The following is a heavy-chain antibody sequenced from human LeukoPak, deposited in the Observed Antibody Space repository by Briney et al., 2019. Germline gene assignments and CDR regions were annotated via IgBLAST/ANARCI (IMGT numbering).Heavy chain of an antibody. CDR2: ISYDGSNK. CDR1: GFTFSSYA. V-gene: IGHV3-30*01. CDR3: ARSSGYCSSTSCYSPWGY. D-gene: IGHD2-2*01. J-gene: IGHJ4*02. Sequence: GGSLRLSCAASGFTFSSYAMHWVRQAPGKGLEWVAVISYDGSNKYYADSVKGRFTISRDNSKNTLYLQMNSLRAEDTAVYYCARSSGYCSSTSCYSPWGYWGQGTLVTVSS.